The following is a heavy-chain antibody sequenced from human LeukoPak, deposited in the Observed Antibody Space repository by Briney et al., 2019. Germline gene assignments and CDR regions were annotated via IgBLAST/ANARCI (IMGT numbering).Heavy chain of an antibody. CDR1: GFTFSRYW. D-gene: IGHD6-13*01. J-gene: IGHJ4*02. CDR2: INHDGSEK. CDR3: VASNIAAV. V-gene: IGHV3-7*01. Sequence: GGSLRLSCAASGFTFSRYWMNWVRQAPGKGPEWVANINHDGSEKYYVDSVKGRFTISRDNAKNSLYLQMNSLRAEDTADYYCVASNIAAVWGQGTLVTVSS.